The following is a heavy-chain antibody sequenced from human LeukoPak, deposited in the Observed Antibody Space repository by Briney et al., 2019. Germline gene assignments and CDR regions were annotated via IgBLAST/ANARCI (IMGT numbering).Heavy chain of an antibody. CDR3: ARVTATTPFDY. CDR1: GXSFSGYY. D-gene: IGHD1-1*01. J-gene: IGHJ4*02. V-gene: IGHV4-34*01. Sequence: SETLSLTCAVYGXSFSGYYWSWIRQPPGKGLEWIGEINHSGSTNYNPSLKSRVTISVDTSKNQFSLKLSSVTAADTAMYFCARVTATTPFDYWGQGTLVTVSS. CDR2: INHSGST.